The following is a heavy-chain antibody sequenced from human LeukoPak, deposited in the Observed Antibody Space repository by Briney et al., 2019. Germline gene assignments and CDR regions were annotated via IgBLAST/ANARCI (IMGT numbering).Heavy chain of an antibody. CDR3: ARHSRPVTKHWFDP. CDR2: IYTSGST. D-gene: IGHD4-11*01. CDR1: GASISSYC. V-gene: IGHV4-4*09. J-gene: IGHJ5*02. Sequence: PSETLSLTCTVSGASISSYCWSWIRQPPGKGLECIGYIYTSGSTNYNPSLKSRVTISVDTSKNQFSLKLSSVTAADTAVYYCARHSRPVTKHWFDPWGQGTLVTVSS.